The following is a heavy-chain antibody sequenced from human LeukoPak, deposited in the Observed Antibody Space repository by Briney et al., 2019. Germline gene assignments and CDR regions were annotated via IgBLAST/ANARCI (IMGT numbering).Heavy chain of an antibody. J-gene: IGHJ5*01. D-gene: IGHD4-23*01. V-gene: IGHV1-2*02. CDR2: INPNSGET. Sequence: ASVKVSCKASGYTFTGAYMHWVRQAPGQGLEWVGWINPNSGETKFAPKFQGRVTMTRDTSLSTAFMDPGGLRSDDTAVYYCARVLFNSGYDSWGQGSLVTVSS. CDR3: ARVLFNSGYDS. CDR1: GYTFTGAY.